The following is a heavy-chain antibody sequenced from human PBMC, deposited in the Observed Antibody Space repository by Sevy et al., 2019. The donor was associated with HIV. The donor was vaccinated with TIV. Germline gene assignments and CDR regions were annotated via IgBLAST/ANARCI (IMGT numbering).Heavy chain of an antibody. J-gene: IGHJ4*02. CDR1: GFTFTNFW. Sequence: GGSLRLPCAASGFTFTNFWMSWVRQAPGKGLEWVANVNNDGSGQKYADSVKGRFIISRDNAKNSLYLQMNSLRTEDTAVYYCARNSGNWGQGTLVTSPQ. D-gene: IGHD6-19*01. CDR2: VNNDGSGQ. V-gene: IGHV3-7*01. CDR3: ARNSGN.